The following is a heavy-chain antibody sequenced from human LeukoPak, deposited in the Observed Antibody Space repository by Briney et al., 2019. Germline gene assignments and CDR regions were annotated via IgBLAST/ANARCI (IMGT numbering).Heavy chain of an antibody. Sequence: ASVKVSCKTSGYTFTNYYIHWVRQAPGQGLEWMGIINPSGGSTSYTQKFQGRVTMTTDTSTSTVYMDLSSLRSEDTAVYYCAGGSTALLTNDAFDLWGLGTMVTVSS. CDR3: AGGSTALLTNDAFDL. D-gene: IGHD3-16*01. J-gene: IGHJ3*01. V-gene: IGHV1-46*01. CDR2: INPSGGST. CDR1: GYTFTNYY.